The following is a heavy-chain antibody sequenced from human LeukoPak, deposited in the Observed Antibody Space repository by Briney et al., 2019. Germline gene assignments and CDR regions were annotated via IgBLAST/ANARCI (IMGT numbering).Heavy chain of an antibody. J-gene: IGHJ6*03. CDR3: ARDSRDIVVVPAAMDGYYYYYMDV. V-gene: IGHV3-21*01. CDR1: GFTFSSYE. CDR2: ISSSSSYI. Sequence: PGGSLRLSCAASGFTFSSYEMNWVRQAPGKGLEWVSSISSSSSYIYYADSVKGRFTISRDNAKNSLYLQMNSLRAEDTAVYYCARDSRDIVVVPAAMDGYYYYYMDVWGKGTTVTVSS. D-gene: IGHD2-2*01.